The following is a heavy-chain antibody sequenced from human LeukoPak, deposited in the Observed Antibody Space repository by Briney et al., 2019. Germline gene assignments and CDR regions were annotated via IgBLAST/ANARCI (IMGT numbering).Heavy chain of an antibody. CDR2: MHYSGNT. CDR3: ARQVARSLISLRVVSLDSFDI. J-gene: IGHJ3*02. V-gene: IGHV4-59*01. CDR1: GGSLNRYY. D-gene: IGHD3-22*01. Sequence: SETLSLTCTVSGGSLNRYYWTWIRQPPGKGLEWIGYMHYSGNTNYNTSLKNRVTISVDTSKSQFSLKLSAVTAADTAVYYCARQVARSLISLRVVSLDSFDIWGQGTTVSVTS.